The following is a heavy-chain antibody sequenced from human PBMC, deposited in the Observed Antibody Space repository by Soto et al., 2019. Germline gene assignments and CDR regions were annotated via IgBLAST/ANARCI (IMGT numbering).Heavy chain of an antibody. Sequence: SETLSLTCAVYGGSFSGYYWSWIRQPPGKGLEWIGEINHSGSTNYNPSLKSRVTISVDTSKNQFSLKLSSVTAADTAVYYCARGGRTPTYYYGSGSYRRGCYMDVWGKGTTVTVSS. D-gene: IGHD3-10*01. CDR3: ARGGRTPTYYYGSGSYRRGCYMDV. J-gene: IGHJ6*03. CDR2: INHSGST. CDR1: GGSFSGYY. V-gene: IGHV4-34*01.